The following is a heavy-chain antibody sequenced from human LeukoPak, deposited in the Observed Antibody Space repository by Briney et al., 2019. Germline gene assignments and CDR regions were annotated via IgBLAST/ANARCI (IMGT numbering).Heavy chain of an antibody. J-gene: IGHJ4*02. V-gene: IGHV3-23*01. CDR1: GFTFSDYY. CDR3: AKADDFWSGYYFDY. D-gene: IGHD3-3*01. CDR2: ISGSGGST. Sequence: PGGSLRLSCAAPGFTFSDYYMSWIRQAPGKGLEWVSAISGSGGSTYYADSVKGRFTISRDNSKNTLYLQMNSLRAEDTAVYYCAKADDFWSGYYFDYWGQGTLVTVSS.